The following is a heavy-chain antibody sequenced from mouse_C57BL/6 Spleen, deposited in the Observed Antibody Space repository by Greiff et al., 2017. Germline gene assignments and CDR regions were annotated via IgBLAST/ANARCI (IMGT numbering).Heavy chain of an antibody. D-gene: IGHD4-1*01. CDR1: GYTFTSYT. V-gene: IGHV1-4*01. Sequence: QVQLQQSGAELARPGASVKMSCKASGYTFTSYTMHWVKQRPGQGLEWIGYINPSSGYPKYNQKFKDKATLTADKSSSTAYMQLSSLTSEDSAVYYCARTGRGRTHAIDDWGQGTSVTVSS. CDR2: INPSSGYP. J-gene: IGHJ4*01. CDR3: ARTGRGRTHAIDD.